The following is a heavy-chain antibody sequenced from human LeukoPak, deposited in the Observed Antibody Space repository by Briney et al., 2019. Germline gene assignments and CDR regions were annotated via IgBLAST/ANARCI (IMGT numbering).Heavy chain of an antibody. CDR3: VRGFTYYYGSGSYVDY. Sequence: PGGSLRLSCAASGFTVSSNYMSWVRQAPGKGLEWVSVIYSGGSTYYADSVKGRFTISRDNSKNTLYLQMSSLRAEDTAVYYCVRGFTYYYGSGSYVDYWGQGTLVTVSS. CDR2: IYSGGST. D-gene: IGHD3-10*01. J-gene: IGHJ4*02. CDR1: GFTVSSNY. V-gene: IGHV3-66*01.